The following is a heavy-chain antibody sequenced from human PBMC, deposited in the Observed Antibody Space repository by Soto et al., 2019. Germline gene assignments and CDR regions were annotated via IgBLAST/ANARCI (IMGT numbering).Heavy chain of an antibody. CDR3: AKGRDWFDP. V-gene: IGHV4-59*01. CDR1: GGSLSSYY. CDR2: MYYGGST. J-gene: IGHJ5*02. Sequence: SETLSLTCTVSGGSLSSYYWSWIRQPPGKGLEWIGYMYYGGSTNYNPSLKSRVTISVDTSKNQFSLKLSSVTAADTAVYYCAKGRDWFDPWGQGTLVTVS.